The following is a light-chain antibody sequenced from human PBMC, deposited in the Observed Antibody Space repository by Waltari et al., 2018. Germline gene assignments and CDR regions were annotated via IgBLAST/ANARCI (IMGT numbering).Light chain of an antibody. CDR3: CSYAGGNTFVV. J-gene: IGLJ2*01. V-gene: IGLV2-23*03. CDR1: TSVVGTFNL. CDR2: EGN. Sequence: SALTQPASVSGSPDQSITISCTGTTSVVGTFNLVPWYQQHPGKAPKHIIYEGNERPSGVSNRFSGSKSGNTASLPISGLQAEDEADYYCCSYAGGNTFVVFGGGTKLTVL.